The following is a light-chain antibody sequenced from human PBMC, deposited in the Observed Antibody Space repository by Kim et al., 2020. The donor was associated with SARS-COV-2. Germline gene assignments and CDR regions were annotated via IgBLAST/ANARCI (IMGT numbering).Light chain of an antibody. CDR2: RDT. CDR3: QVWDSSTWV. V-gene: IGLV3-9*01. CDR1: NIVTKN. Sequence: SVALGQTARITCGGNNIVTKNVHWYQQKPGQDPVLVMYRDTNRPSGIPERFSGSNSGNTATLTISRAQAGDEADYYCQVWDSSTWVFGGGTQLTVL. J-gene: IGLJ3*02.